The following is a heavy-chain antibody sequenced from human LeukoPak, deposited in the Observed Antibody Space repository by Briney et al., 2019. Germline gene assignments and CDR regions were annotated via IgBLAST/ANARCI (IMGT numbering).Heavy chain of an antibody. V-gene: IGHV1-2*02. D-gene: IGHD6-19*01. J-gene: IGHJ4*02. CDR2: INPNSGGT. CDR1: GYTFTGYY. Sequence: ASVKVSCKASGYTFTGYYMHWVRQAPGQGLEWMGWINPNSGGTNYAQKFQGRVTMTRDTSISTAYMELSRLRSDDTAVYYCARLGSSGWSPDYYFDYWGQGTLVTVSS. CDR3: ARLGSSGWSPDYYFDY.